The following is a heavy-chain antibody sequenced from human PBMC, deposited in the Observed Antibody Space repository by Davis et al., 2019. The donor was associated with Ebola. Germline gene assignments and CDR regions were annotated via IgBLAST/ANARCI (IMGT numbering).Heavy chain of an antibody. CDR1: GYTFTSYG. J-gene: IGHJ4*02. V-gene: IGHV1-18*01. Sequence: AASVKVSCKASGYTFTSYGISWVRQAPGQGLEWMGWISAYNGNTNYAQKLQGRVTMTEDTSADTAYMEMSSLRSEDTAVYYCATDLRGGFDYWGQGTLVTVSS. D-gene: IGHD3-16*01. CDR3: ATDLRGGFDY. CDR2: ISAYNGNT.